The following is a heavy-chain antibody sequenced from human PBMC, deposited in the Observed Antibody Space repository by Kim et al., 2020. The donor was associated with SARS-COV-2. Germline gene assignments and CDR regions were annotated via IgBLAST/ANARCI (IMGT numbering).Heavy chain of an antibody. CDR3: ARDGAITFGGIIAPPGGFYYYGMDV. D-gene: IGHD3-16*02. J-gene: IGHJ6*02. CDR1: GFTFNIYS. Sequence: GGSLRLSCAASGFTFNIYSMNWVRQAPGKGLEWVSSISSSSGYIYYADSVKGRFTISRDNARNSLYLQMNSLRAEDTAVYYCARDGAITFGGIIAPPGGFYYYGMDVWGQGTTVTVSS. CDR2: ISSSSGYI. V-gene: IGHV3-21*01.